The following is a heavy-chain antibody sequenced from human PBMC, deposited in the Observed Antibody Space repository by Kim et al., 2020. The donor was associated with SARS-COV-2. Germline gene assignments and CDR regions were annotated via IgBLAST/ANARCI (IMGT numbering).Heavy chain of an antibody. V-gene: IGHV3-30*07. CDR3: ARDLRYYDFWSGYDY. Sequence: SVKGRFTISRDNSKNTLYLQMTSLRAEDTAVYYCARDLRYYDFWSGYDYWGQGTLVTVSS. J-gene: IGHJ4*02. D-gene: IGHD3-3*01.